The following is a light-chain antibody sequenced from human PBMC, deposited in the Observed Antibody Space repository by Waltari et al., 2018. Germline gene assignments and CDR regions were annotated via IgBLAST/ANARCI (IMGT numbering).Light chain of an antibody. J-gene: IGLJ3*02. V-gene: IGLV7-46*01. CDR2: DTD. CDR1: TGAVTSGHY. CDR3: LLSYRGAWV. Sequence: QAVVTQEPSLTVYPGGTVTLTCDSNTGAVTSGHYFYLFPHKPGQAPRTLIYDTDHKHSWAPARFSGSLLGGKVALTLSGAQPEDEAEYYCLLSYRGAWVFGGGTRLTVL.